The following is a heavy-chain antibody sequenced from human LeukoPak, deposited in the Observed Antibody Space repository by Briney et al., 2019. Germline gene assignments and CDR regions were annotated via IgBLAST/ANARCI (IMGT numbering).Heavy chain of an antibody. CDR3: VKVSVYPTYYFDY. CDR2: IYYSGST. D-gene: IGHD3-22*01. V-gene: IGHV4-59*01. CDR1: GGSISSYY. Sequence: PSETLSLTCTVSGGSISSYYWSWIRQPPGKGLEWIGYIYYSGSTNYNPSLRSRVTISVDTSKNQFSLKLSSVTAADTAVYYCVKVSVYPTYYFDYWARETRVTVPS. J-gene: IGHJ4*02.